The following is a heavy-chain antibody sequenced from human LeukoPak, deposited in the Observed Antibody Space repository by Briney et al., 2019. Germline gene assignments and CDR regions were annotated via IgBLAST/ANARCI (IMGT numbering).Heavy chain of an antibody. CDR2: ISSSSSYI. CDR3: ASGPWFDP. J-gene: IGHJ5*02. Sequence: GGSLRLSCAASGFSFSDHYMDWVRQAPGKGLEWVSSISSSSSYIYYADSVKGRFTISRDNAKNSLYPQKNSLRAEDTAVYYCASGPWFDPWGQGTLVTVSS. CDR1: GFSFSDHY. V-gene: IGHV3-21*01.